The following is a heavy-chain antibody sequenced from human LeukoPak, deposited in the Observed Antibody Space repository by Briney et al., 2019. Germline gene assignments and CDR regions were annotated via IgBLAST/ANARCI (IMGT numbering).Heavy chain of an antibody. J-gene: IGHJ4*02. CDR2: INPNSGGT. V-gene: IGHV1-2*02. Sequence: EASVKVSCKASGYTFTGYYMHWVRQAPGQGLEWMGWINPNSGGTNYAQKFRGRVTMTRDTSISTAYMELSRLRSDDTAVYYCARGTMTTVTYYFDYWGQGTLVTVSS. CDR3: ARGTMTTVTYYFDY. D-gene: IGHD4-17*01. CDR1: GYTFTGYY.